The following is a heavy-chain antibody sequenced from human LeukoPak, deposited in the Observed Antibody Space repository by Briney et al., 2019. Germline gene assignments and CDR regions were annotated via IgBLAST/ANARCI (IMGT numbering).Heavy chain of an antibody. Sequence: PGGSLRLSCAASGFTFSSYAMSWVRQAPGKGLEWVSAISGSGGSTYYADSVKGRFTISRDNSKNTLYLQMNSLRAEDTAVYYCAKDATYYGGNSDGYDAFDIWGQGTMVTVSS. CDR1: GFTFSSYA. D-gene: IGHD4-17*01. CDR3: AKDATYYGGNSDGYDAFDI. J-gene: IGHJ3*02. CDR2: ISGSGGST. V-gene: IGHV3-23*01.